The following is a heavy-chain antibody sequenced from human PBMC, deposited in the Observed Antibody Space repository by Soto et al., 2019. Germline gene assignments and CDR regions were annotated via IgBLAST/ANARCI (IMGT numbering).Heavy chain of an antibody. CDR2: IMSKTDGGTT. D-gene: IGHD1-26*01. CDR1: AFTFSKAW. Sequence: PGGSLRLSCATSAFTFSKAWVVWVRQAPVKGLEWVGRIMSKTDGGTTDYAAPVKGRFTISRDDSKSTLYLQMNSLKTEDTAFYYCTTDSGMSPYSFDYWGQGTLVTVSS. J-gene: IGHJ4*02. V-gene: IGHV3-15*01. CDR3: TTDSGMSPYSFDY.